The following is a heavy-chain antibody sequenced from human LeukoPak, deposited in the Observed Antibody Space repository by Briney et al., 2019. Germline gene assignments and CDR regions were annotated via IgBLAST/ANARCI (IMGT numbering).Heavy chain of an antibody. D-gene: IGHD2-15*01. CDR2: ISYEGSVK. Sequence: PGGSLRLSCVASGFIFSDYALHWVRQAPGKGLEWVALISYEGSVKDYADSVKGRFTISRDNSRNTLYLQMNSLRAEDTAVYYCAKGQMGSSYCSGGSCHPYYFDYWGQGTLVTVSS. V-gene: IGHV3-30-3*01. CDR1: GFIFSDYA. CDR3: AKGQMGSSYCSGGSCHPYYFDY. J-gene: IGHJ4*02.